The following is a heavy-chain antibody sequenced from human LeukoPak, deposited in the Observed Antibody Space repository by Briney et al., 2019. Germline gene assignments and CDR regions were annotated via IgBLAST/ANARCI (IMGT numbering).Heavy chain of an antibody. CDR2: IYTSGST. J-gene: IGHJ4*02. D-gene: IGHD2-2*01. V-gene: IGHV4-61*02. Sequence: PSETLSLTCTVSGGSISGGSYYSSWVRQPAGKGLEWVGRIYTSGSTNYNPSLKSRVPISVDTSKTQFSLKLSSVTAPAPAVYSCARDSTAGQQVFDYRGQGNLVTVSS. CDR1: GGSISGGSYY. CDR3: ARDSTAGQQVFDY.